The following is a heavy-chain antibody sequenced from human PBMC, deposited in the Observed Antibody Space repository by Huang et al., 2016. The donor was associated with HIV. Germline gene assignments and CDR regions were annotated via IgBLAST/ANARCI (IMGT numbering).Heavy chain of an antibody. V-gene: IGHV3-74*01. D-gene: IGHD3-22*01. CDR3: ARDPRIQSWLNFFDY. CDR2: INSDGSST. J-gene: IGHJ4*02. CDR1: GFSISSYW. Sequence: EVQLVESGGGLVQPGGSLRLSCAASGFSISSYWMHWVRQAPGKGLGWVSLINSDGSSTSYADSWKGRFTISRDNAKNTLYLQMNSLRAEDTAVYYCARDPRIQSWLNFFDYWGQGTLVSVSS.